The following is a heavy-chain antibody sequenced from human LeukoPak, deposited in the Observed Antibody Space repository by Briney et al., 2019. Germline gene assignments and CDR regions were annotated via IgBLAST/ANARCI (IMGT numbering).Heavy chain of an antibody. CDR2: ISITSSTK. D-gene: IGHD3-16*01. CDR1: GFTFSRDA. Sequence: GGSLRLSCAASGFTFSRDAMNWARQAPGKGLEWVSYISITSSTKYYADAVRGRFSISGDNARNSLYLQMDSLRAEETAVYFCAGDTWGFENWGQGTLVTVSS. V-gene: IGHV3-48*04. CDR3: AGDTWGFEN. J-gene: IGHJ4*02.